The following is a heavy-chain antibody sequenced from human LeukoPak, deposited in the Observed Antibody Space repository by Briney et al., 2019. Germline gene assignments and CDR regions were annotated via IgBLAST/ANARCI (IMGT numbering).Heavy chain of an antibody. Sequence: PGGSLRLSCAASGFTVSRNYMSWVRQAPGKGLEWVSVFYSGGSTYYADSVKGRFTISRDNSKNTLYLQMNSLRAEDMALYYCAKDMHTANEGGFDYWGQGTLVTVSS. J-gene: IGHJ4*02. CDR1: GFTVSRNY. CDR2: FYSGGST. CDR3: AKDMHTANEGGFDY. D-gene: IGHD1-1*01. V-gene: IGHV3-53*05.